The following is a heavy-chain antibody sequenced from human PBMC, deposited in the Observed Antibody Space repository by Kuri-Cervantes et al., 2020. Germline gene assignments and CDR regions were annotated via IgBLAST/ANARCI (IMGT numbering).Heavy chain of an antibody. J-gene: IGHJ6*02. CDR1: GYTFTSYG. CDR3: ARDGPKSAGGYEHTYYYYGMDV. Sequence: ASVKVSCKASGYTFTSYGISWVRQAPGQGLEWMGGFDPEDGETIYAQKFQGRVTMTEDTSTDTAYMELSSLRSEDTAVYYCARDGPKSAGGYEHTYYYYGMDVWGQGTTVTVSS. V-gene: IGHV1-24*01. CDR2: FDPEDGET. D-gene: IGHD5-12*01.